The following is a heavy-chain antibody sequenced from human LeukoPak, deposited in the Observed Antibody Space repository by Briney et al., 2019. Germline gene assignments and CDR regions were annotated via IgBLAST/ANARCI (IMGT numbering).Heavy chain of an antibody. J-gene: IGHJ4*02. D-gene: IGHD6-19*01. CDR2: INPNSGGT. CDR1: GYTFTGYY. V-gene: IGHV1-2*02. CDR3: ARDSSGWYFFGY. Sequence: ASVKVSCKASGYTFTGYYMHWVRQAPGQGLEWMGWINPNSGGTNYAQKFQGRVTMTRDTSISTAYMELSRLRSDDTAVYYCARDSSGWYFFGYWGQGTLVTVSS.